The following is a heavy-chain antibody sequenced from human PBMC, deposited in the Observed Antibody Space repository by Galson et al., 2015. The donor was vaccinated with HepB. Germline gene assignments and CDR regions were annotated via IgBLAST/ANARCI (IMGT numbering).Heavy chain of an antibody. CDR2: ISSSSSYI. CDR3: ARGGRIAVGPPPAY. V-gene: IGHV3-21*01. Sequence: SLRLSCAASGFTFSSYSMNWVRQAPGKGLEWVSSISSSSSYIYYADSVKGRFTISRDNSKNTLYLQMNSLRAEDTAVYYCARGGRIAVGPPPAYWGQGTLVTVSS. D-gene: IGHD6-19*01. J-gene: IGHJ4*02. CDR1: GFTFSSYS.